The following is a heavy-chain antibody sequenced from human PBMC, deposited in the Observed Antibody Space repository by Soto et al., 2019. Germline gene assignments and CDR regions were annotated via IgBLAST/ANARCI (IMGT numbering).Heavy chain of an antibody. CDR2: IYYSGST. J-gene: IGHJ4*02. D-gene: IGHD6-13*01. V-gene: IGHV4-31*03. Sequence: SETLSLTCTVSGGSISSGGYYWSWIRQHPGKGLEWIGYIYYSGSTYYNPSLKSRVTISVDTSKNQFSLKLISVTAADTAVYYCARGKCAAAGHSNFDSWGQGALVIVSS. CDR3: ARGKCAAAGHSNFDS. CDR1: GGSISSGGYY.